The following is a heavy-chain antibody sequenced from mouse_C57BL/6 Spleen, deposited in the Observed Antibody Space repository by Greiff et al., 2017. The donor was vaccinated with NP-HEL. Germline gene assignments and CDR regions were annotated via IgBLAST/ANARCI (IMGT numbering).Heavy chain of an antibody. CDR1: GYTFTSYT. J-gene: IGHJ4*01. CDR2: INPSSGYT. Sequence: QVQLQQSGAELARPGASVKMSCKASGYTFTSYTMHWVKQRPGQGLEWIGYINPSSGYTKYNQKFKDKATMTADKSSSTAYMQLSSLTSEDSAVYYCARSGLRYGRSYAYAMDYWGQGTSVTVSS. D-gene: IGHD1-1*01. CDR3: ARSGLRYGRSYAYAMDY. V-gene: IGHV1-4*01.